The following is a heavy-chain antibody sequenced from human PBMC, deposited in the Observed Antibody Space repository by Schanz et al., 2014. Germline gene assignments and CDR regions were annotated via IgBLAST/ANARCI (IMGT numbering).Heavy chain of an antibody. J-gene: IGHJ6*02. CDR2: VSSYDTTV. CDR3: ARCGFRKFGVVYGLAV. Sequence: QVQLLESGGGLFKPGGSLRLSCAGSGFTFADYYMTWIRQAPGKGLEWISYVSSYDTTVSYADSVKGRFTISRDNAKNSVYLQMNSLRVEDTAVYSCARCGFRKFGVVYGLAVWGQGTTVTVS. CDR1: GFTFADYY. V-gene: IGHV3-11*01. D-gene: IGHD3-3*01.